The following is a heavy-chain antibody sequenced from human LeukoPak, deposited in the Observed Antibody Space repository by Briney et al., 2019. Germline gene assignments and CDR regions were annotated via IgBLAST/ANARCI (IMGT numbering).Heavy chain of an antibody. V-gene: IGHV1-69*13. CDR3: ACEEWELPSGNHN. CDR2: IIPIFGTA. CDR1: GYTFTNYA. D-gene: IGHD1-26*01. J-gene: IGHJ4*02. Sequence: GASVTVSCKASGYTFTNYALNWVRQAPGQGLEWMGGIIPIFGTANYAQKFQGRVTITADESTSTAYMELSSLRSEDTAVYYCACEEWELPSGNHNWGQGTLVTVSS.